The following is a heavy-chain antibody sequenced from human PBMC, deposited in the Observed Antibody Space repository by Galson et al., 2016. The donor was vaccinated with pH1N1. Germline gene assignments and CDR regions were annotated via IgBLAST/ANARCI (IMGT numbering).Heavy chain of an antibody. J-gene: IGHJ4*02. CDR2: IDWDDDK. V-gene: IGHV2-70*01. CDR1: GFSLSTSGMC. D-gene: IGHD4-17*01. CDR3: ARSDYGDYVGGLHY. Sequence: PALVKPTQTLTLTCTFSGFSLSTSGMCVSWIRQPPGKALEWLALIDWDDDKYYSPSLKSRLTITKDTSKNQVVLTMTNMDPVDTATYYCARSDYGDYVGGLHYWGQGTLVTVSS.